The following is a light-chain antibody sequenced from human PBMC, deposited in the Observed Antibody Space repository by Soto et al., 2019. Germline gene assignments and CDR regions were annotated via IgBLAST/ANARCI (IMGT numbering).Light chain of an antibody. Sequence: DIQMTQSPSSLSASVGYRFTITCRASQNINSHLHWYQQKPGKAPNLLIYAASTLESGVSSRFSGSGSGTDFTLTISSLQPEDFTTYYCQQTYSTLWTFGQGTKVDIK. J-gene: IGKJ1*01. CDR3: QQTYSTLWT. V-gene: IGKV1-39*01. CDR2: AAS. CDR1: QNINSH.